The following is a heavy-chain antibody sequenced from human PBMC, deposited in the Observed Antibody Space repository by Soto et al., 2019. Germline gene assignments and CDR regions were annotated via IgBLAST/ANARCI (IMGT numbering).Heavy chain of an antibody. CDR2: IYYSGST. V-gene: IGHV4-59*01. D-gene: IGHD5-12*01. Sequence: SETLSLTCTVSGGSISSYYWSWIRQPPGKGLEWIGYIYYSGSTNYNPSLKSRVTISVDTSKNQFSLKLSPVTAADTAVYYCARGTSEWLRFFDYWGQGTLVTVSS. CDR3: ARGTSEWLRFFDY. CDR1: GGSISSYY. J-gene: IGHJ4*02.